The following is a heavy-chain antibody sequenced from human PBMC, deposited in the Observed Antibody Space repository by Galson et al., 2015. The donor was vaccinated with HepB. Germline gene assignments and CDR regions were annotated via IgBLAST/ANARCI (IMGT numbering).Heavy chain of an antibody. J-gene: IGHJ3*02. V-gene: IGHV5-10-1*01. D-gene: IGHD3-10*01. CDR3: ASPIGGITMVRGVIIKGPYDAFDI. CDR1: GSSFPSYW. Sequence: QSGAEVKKPGETLRISCTGSGSSFPSYWISWVRQMPGKGLEWMGRIDPSDSYTNYSPSFQGHVTISADKSISTAYLQWSSLKASDTAMYYCASPIGGITMVRGVIIKGPYDAFDIWGQGTMVTVSS. CDR2: IDPSDSYT.